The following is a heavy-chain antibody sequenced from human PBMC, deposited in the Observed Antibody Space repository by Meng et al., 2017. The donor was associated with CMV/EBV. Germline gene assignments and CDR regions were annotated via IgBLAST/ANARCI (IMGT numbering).Heavy chain of an antibody. J-gene: IGHJ5*02. CDR3: ARDRRGVQLERRGWFDT. V-gene: IGHV1-69*05. Sequence: SVKVSCKASGGTFSSYAISWVRQAPGQGLEWMGGIIPIFGTANYAQKFQGRVTITTDESTSTAYMELSSLRSEDTAVYYCARDRRGVQLERRGWFDTWGQGTLVTVSS. CDR1: GGTFSSYA. CDR2: IIPIFGTA. D-gene: IGHD1-1*01.